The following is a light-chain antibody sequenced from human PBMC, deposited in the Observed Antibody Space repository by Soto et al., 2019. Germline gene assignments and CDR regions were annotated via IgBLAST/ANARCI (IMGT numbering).Light chain of an antibody. CDR3: QQYGSSPPGVT. V-gene: IGKV1-12*01. Sequence: DIQMTQSPSSVSASVGDRVTITCRASQDISSWLAWYQHHPGKAPKLLIYAASSLQSGVPSRFSGSGSGTDFTLTISRLEPEDFAVYYCQQYGSSPPGVTFGGGTKVEIK. CDR1: QDISSW. J-gene: IGKJ4*01. CDR2: AAS.